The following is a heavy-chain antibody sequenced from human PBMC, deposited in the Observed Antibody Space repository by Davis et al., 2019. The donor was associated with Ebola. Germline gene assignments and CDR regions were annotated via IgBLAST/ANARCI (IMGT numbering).Heavy chain of an antibody. CDR2: ISAGNGNT. CDR3: ARVESSSWYYYYGMDV. Sequence: ASVKVSCKASGYTFTSYAMHWVRQAPGQRLEWTGWISAGNGNTKYSQKFQGRVTITRDTSASTAYMEVSSLRSEDTAVYYCARVESSSWYYYYGMDVWGQGTTVTVSS. D-gene: IGHD6-13*01. V-gene: IGHV1-3*01. J-gene: IGHJ6*02. CDR1: GYTFTSYA.